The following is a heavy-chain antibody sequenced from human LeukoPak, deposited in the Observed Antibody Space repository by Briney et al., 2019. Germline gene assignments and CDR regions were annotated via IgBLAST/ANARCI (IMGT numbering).Heavy chain of an antibody. D-gene: IGHD6-13*01. V-gene: IGHV3-74*01. Sequence: GGSLRLSCAASGFTFSDFSTYWMHWVRQAPGKGLVWVSHINPDGSTTRYADSVKGRFTISRDNAKNTLYLQMNSLKTEDTAVYYCILAAAGPAYWGQGTLVTVSS. J-gene: IGHJ4*02. CDR3: ILAAAGPAY. CDR2: INPDGSTT. CDR1: GFTFSDFSTYW.